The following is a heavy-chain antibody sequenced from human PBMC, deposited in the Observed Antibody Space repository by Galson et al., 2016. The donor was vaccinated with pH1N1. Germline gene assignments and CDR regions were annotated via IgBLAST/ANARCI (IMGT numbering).Heavy chain of an antibody. CDR1: GYTFTNYY. V-gene: IGHV1-46*01. D-gene: IGHD1-26*01. Sequence: SVKVSCKASGYTFTNYYFHWVRQAPGHGLEWMGVIDPSGGGTTYAQKFQAGVTMTRDTSATTVYMDLSSLKSDDTAVYYCTRDLGRLRDYWGQGTLVTVSS. CDR3: TRDLGRLRDY. CDR2: IDPSGGGT. J-gene: IGHJ4*02.